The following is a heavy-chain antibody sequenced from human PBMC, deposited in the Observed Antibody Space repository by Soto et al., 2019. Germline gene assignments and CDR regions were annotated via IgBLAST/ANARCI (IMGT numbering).Heavy chain of an antibody. D-gene: IGHD5-18*01. Sequence: PSETLSLTCAVYGGSFSGYYWSWIRQPPGKGLEWIGEINHSGSTNYNPSLKSRVTISVDTSKNQFSLKLSSVTAADTAVYYCARGPHQRRYSYGYDYWGQGTLVTVSS. J-gene: IGHJ4*02. V-gene: IGHV4-34*01. CDR1: GGSFSGYY. CDR2: INHSGST. CDR3: ARGPHQRRYSYGYDY.